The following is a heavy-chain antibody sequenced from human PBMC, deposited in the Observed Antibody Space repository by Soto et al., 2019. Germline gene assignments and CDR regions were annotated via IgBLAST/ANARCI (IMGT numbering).Heavy chain of an antibody. J-gene: IGHJ4*02. Sequence: SVKVSCKASGGTFSSYAISWVRQAPGQGLEWMGGIIPIFGTANYAQKFQGRVTITAGKSTSTAYMELSSLRSEDTAVYYCARQKAVAGTFTRFDYWGQGTLVTVSS. CDR2: IIPIFGTA. D-gene: IGHD6-19*01. CDR3: ARQKAVAGTFTRFDY. CDR1: GGTFSSYA. V-gene: IGHV1-69*06.